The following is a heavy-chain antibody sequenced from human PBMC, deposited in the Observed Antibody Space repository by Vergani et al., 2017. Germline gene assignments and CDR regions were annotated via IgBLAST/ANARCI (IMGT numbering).Heavy chain of an antibody. D-gene: IGHD3-22*01. V-gene: IGHV1-2*02. CDR2: INPNTGGT. J-gene: IGHJ4*02. CDR3: ARGYDSSGYYLYYFDY. CDR1: GYTLSGYY. Sequence: QVQLVQSGAEVKKPGASVKVSCKASGYTLSGYYVHWVRQAPGQGLEWMGWINPNTGGTKYAQKFQGGVTMTWDTSISTAYMELSRLRSDDTAIYYCARGYDSSGYYLYYFDYWGQGTLVTVSS.